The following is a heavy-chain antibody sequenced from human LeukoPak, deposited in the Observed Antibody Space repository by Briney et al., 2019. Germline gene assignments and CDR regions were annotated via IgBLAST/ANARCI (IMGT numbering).Heavy chain of an antibody. Sequence: GGSLRLSCAASGFTFSSYWMSWVRQAPGKGLEWVANIKQDGSEKYYVDSVKGRFTISRDNAKNSLYLQMNSLRAEDTAVYYCARDFRPDWNYEAFDYWGQGTLVTVSS. CDR3: ARDFRPDWNYEAFDY. D-gene: IGHD1-7*01. CDR1: GFTFSSYW. CDR2: IKQDGSEK. V-gene: IGHV3-7*01. J-gene: IGHJ4*02.